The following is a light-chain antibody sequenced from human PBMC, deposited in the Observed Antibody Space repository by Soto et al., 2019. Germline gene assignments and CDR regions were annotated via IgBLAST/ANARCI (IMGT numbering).Light chain of an antibody. V-gene: IGLV1-44*01. CDR1: SSNIGSHT. CDR2: TNN. Sequence: QSVLTQPPSASGTPGQRVTISWSGGSSNIGSHTVSWYQQLPGTPPKLLMYTNNQRPSGVPDRFSGSKSGTSASLAISGLQSEDEADYYCATRDDSLNGWVFGGGTKLPS. CDR3: ATRDDSLNGWV. J-gene: IGLJ3*02.